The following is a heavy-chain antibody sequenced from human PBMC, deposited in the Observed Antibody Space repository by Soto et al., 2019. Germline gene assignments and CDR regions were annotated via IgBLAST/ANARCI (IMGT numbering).Heavy chain of an antibody. CDR2: IWYDGSNK. V-gene: IGHV3-33*08. D-gene: IGHD3-9*01. Sequence: GSLRLSCAASGFTFSDYYMSWIRQAPGKGLEWVAVIWYDGSNKYYADSVKGRFTISRDNSKNTLYLHMNSLRAEDTAVYYCARDYDILTGYHPKAYGMDVWGQGTTVTVSS. CDR3: ARDYDILTGYHPKAYGMDV. J-gene: IGHJ6*02. CDR1: GFTFSDYY.